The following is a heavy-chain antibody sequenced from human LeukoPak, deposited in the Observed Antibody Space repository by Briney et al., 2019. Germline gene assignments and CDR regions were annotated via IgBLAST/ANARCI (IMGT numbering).Heavy chain of an antibody. CDR2: IWYDGSNK. CDR3: ARARNNYDSSGYSALDY. J-gene: IGHJ4*02. CDR1: GFTFSSYG. Sequence: GGSLRLSCAASGFTFSSYGMHWVRQAPGKGLEWVASIWYDGSNKYHADSVKGRFTISRDNSKSTLYLQMNSLRAEDTAVYYCARARNNYDSSGYSALDYWGQGTLVTASS. V-gene: IGHV3-33*01. D-gene: IGHD3-22*01.